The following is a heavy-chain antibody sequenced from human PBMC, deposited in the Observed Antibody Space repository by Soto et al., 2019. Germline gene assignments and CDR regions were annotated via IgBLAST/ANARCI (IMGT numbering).Heavy chain of an antibody. Sequence: PGGSLRLSCAASGFTFSSYGMHWVRQAPGKGLEWVAVISYDGSNKYYADSVKGRFTISRDNSKNTLYLQMNSLRAEDTAVYYCAKLGRKYCSGGSCYSYFDYWGQGTLVTVSS. CDR3: AKLGRKYCSGGSCYSYFDY. D-gene: IGHD2-15*01. CDR1: GFTFSSYG. V-gene: IGHV3-30*18. CDR2: ISYDGSNK. J-gene: IGHJ4*02.